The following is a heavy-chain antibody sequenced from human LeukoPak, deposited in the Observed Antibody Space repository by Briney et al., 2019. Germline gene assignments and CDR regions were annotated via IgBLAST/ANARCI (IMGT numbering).Heavy chain of an antibody. CDR3: ARSRAHGYSSSNRGDY. J-gene: IGHJ4*02. Sequence: SQTLSLTCAISGDSVSSNSAAWNWIRQSPSRGLEWLRRTYYRSKWYNDYAVSVKSRITINPDTSKNQFSLQLNSVTPEDTAVYYCARSRAHGYSSSNRGDYWGQGTLVTVSS. V-gene: IGHV6-1*01. CDR2: TYYRSKWYN. D-gene: IGHD6-13*01. CDR1: GDSVSSNSAA.